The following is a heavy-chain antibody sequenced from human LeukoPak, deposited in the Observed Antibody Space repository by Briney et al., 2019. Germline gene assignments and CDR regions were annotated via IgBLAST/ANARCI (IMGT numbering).Heavy chain of an antibody. CDR1: GYTFTGYY. V-gene: IGHV1-2*04. Sequence: ASVKVSCMASGYTFTGYYMHWVRQAPGQGREWMGWINPNSGGTNYAQTFQGWVTMTRDTSISTAYMELSRLRSDDTAVYYCARGVPAADHFDYWGQGTLVTVSS. CDR2: INPNSGGT. D-gene: IGHD2-2*01. CDR3: ARGVPAADHFDY. J-gene: IGHJ4*02.